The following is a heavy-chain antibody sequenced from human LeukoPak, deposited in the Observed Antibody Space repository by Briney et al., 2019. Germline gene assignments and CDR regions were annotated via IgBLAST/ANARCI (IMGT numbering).Heavy chain of an antibody. D-gene: IGHD3-10*01. CDR2: IYYSGST. CDR3: ARPGVWKGGSMVRGPGAFDI. Sequence: SQTLSLTCTVSGGSISSGDYYWSWIRQPPGKGLEWIGYIYYSGSTYYNPSLKSRVTISVDTSKNQFSLKLSSVTAADTAVYYCARPGVWKGGSMVRGPGAFDIWGQGTMVTVSS. J-gene: IGHJ3*02. V-gene: IGHV4-30-4*08. CDR1: GGSISSGDYY.